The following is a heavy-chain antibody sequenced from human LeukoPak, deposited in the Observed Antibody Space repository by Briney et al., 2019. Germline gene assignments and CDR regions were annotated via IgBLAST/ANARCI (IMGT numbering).Heavy chain of an antibody. J-gene: IGHJ5*02. D-gene: IGHD3-3*01. V-gene: IGHV1-69*04. CDR2: IIPILGIA. CDR3: ARDQFHYDFWSGYSSYNWFDP. Sequence: SVKVSCKASGGTFSSYAISWVRQAPGQGLEWMGRIIPILGIANYAQKFQGRVTITADKSTSTAYMELSSLRSEDTAVYYCARDQFHYDFWSGYSSYNWFDPWGQGTLVTVSS. CDR1: GGTFSSYA.